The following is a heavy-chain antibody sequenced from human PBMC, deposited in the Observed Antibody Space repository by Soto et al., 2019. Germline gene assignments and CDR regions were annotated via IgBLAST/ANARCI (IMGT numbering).Heavy chain of an antibody. Sequence: SETLSLTCTVSGGSITSGGHYWGWIRQYPGKGLEWIGHIYYSGDTNYNPSLKSRVTISVDTSKNQFSLSLSSLTAADTAVYYCARDTRYGVLDYWGQGTLVTVSS. J-gene: IGHJ4*02. V-gene: IGHV4-61*08. D-gene: IGHD4-17*01. CDR2: IYYSGDT. CDR1: GGSITSGGHY. CDR3: ARDTRYGVLDY.